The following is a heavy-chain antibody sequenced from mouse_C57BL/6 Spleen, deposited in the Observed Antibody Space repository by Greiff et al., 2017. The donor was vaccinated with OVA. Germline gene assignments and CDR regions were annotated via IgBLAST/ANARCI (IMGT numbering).Heavy chain of an antibody. D-gene: IGHD3-2*02. V-gene: IGHV1-55*01. CDR2: IYPGSGST. CDR1: GYTFTSYW. Sequence: QVQLQQPGAELVKPGASVKLSCKASGYTFTSYWITWVKQWPGQGLEWIGDIYPGSGSTNYNEKFKSKATLTADTSSSTAYMQLGSLTSEDSAVYYGAKLSISSFAYWGKGTLVTVSA. J-gene: IGHJ3*01. CDR3: AKLSISSFAY.